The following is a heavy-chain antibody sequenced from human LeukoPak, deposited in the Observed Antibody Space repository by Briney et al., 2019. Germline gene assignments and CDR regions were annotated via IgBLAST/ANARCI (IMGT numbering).Heavy chain of an antibody. Sequence: ASVKVSCKASGFTFTSSAMQWVRQARGQRLEWIGWIVVGSGNTNYAQKFQERVTITRDMSTSTAYMELSSLRSEDTAVYYCARGSRVWEQWLLYYYGMDVWGQGTTVTVSS. J-gene: IGHJ6*02. V-gene: IGHV1-58*02. CDR3: ARGSRVWEQWLLYYYGMDV. D-gene: IGHD6-19*01. CDR2: IVVGSGNT. CDR1: GFTFTSSA.